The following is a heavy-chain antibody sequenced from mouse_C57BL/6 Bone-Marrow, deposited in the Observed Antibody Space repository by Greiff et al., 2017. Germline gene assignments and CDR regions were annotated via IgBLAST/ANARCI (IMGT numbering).Heavy chain of an antibody. CDR3: ERPYYSNDWYFEV. D-gene: IGHD2-5*01. Sequence: QVQLKQPGAELVKPGASVKMSCKASGYTFTSYWITWVKQRPGQGLEWIGDIYPGSGSTNYNEKFKSKATLTVDTSSSTAYMQLSSLTSEASAVYAGERPYYSNDWYFEVWGTGTTVTVSS. CDR2: IYPGSGST. CDR1: GYTFTSYW. V-gene: IGHV1-55*01. J-gene: IGHJ1*03.